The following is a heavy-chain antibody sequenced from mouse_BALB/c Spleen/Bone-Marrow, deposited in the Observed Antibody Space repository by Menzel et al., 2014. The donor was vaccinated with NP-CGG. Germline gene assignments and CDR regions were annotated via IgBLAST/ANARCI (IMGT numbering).Heavy chain of an antibody. V-gene: IGHV5-17*02. D-gene: IGHD1-1*01. CDR3: ARSGSSSGYFDY. Sequence: EVKLMESGGGLVQPGGSWKLSCAASGFTFSSFGMHWVRQAPEKGLEWVAYISSGSSTIYYADTVMGRFTISRDNPKNTLFLQMTSLRSEDTAMYYCARSGSSSGYFDYWGQGTTLTVSS. J-gene: IGHJ2*01. CDR2: ISSGSSTI. CDR1: GFTFSSFG.